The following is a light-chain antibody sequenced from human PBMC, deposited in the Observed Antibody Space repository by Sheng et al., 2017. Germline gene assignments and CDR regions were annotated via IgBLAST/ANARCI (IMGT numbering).Light chain of an antibody. Sequence: ENVLTQSPATLSLSPGERATLSCRASQSVTSYLAWYQQKPGQAPRLLIYDAYKRATGIPARFSGSGSGTEFTLTISSLQSEDVAVYYCQQYNNWPPLTFGGGTKVEIK. CDR3: QQYNNWPPLT. CDR1: QSVTSY. V-gene: IGKV3D-15*01. J-gene: IGKJ4*01. CDR2: DAY.